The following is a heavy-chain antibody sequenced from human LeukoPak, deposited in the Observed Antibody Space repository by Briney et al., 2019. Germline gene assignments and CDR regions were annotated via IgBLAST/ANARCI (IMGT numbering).Heavy chain of an antibody. V-gene: IGHV3-11*06. Sequence: PGGSLRLSCAASGFTFSDYYMSRIRQAPGKGREWVSYISSSSSYTNYADSVKGRFTISRDNAKNSLYLQMNSLRAEDTAVYYCATRRQQLVMNYYGMDVWGQGTTVTVSS. D-gene: IGHD6-13*01. CDR1: GFTFSDYY. CDR2: ISSSSSYT. J-gene: IGHJ6*02. CDR3: ATRRQQLVMNYYGMDV.